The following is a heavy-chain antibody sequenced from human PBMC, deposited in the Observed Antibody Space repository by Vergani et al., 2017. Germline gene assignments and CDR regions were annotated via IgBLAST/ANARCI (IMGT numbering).Heavy chain of an antibody. J-gene: IGHJ4*02. CDR3: AVRPRVNLVGGEIVTKRTFDY. CDR1: GESFSSFY. CDR2: INNDGHT. Sequence: QVQLQQWGAGVVKPSGTLSLTCAVFGESFSSFYWSWIRQPPGKGLEWIGEINNDGHTNYNPSLESGVTVSRDTAKNQFSLNLMSVTAAGTARYYCAVRPRVNLVGGEIVTKRTFDYWSQGSLVTGSS. D-gene: IGHD3-10*01. V-gene: IGHV4-34*02.